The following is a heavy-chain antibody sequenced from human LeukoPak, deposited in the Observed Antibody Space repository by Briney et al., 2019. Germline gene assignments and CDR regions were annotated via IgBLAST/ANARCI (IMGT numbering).Heavy chain of an antibody. CDR3: ANGGVLRETDYDAFDI. D-gene: IGHD4-11*01. CDR2: ISGSGGST. Sequence: PGGSPRLSCAASGFTFSTYAMSWVRQAPGKGLEWVSAISGSGGSTYYADSVKGRFTISRDNSKNTLYLQMNSLRAEDTAVYYCANGGVLRETDYDAFDIWGQGTMVTVSS. J-gene: IGHJ3*02. CDR1: GFTFSTYA. V-gene: IGHV3-23*01.